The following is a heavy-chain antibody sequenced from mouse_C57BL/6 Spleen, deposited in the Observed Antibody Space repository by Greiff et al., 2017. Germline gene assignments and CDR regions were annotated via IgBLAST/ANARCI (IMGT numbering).Heavy chain of an antibody. CDR2: INPSTGGT. V-gene: IGHV1-42*01. CDR1: GYSFTGYY. Sequence: EVHLVESGPELVKPGASVKISCKASGYSFTGYYMNWVKQSPEKSLEWIGEINPSTGGTTYNQKFKAKATLTVDKSSSTAYMQLKSLTSEDSAVYYCARGGTGYAMDYWGQGTSVTVSS. CDR3: ARGGTGYAMDY. J-gene: IGHJ4*01. D-gene: IGHD3-3*01.